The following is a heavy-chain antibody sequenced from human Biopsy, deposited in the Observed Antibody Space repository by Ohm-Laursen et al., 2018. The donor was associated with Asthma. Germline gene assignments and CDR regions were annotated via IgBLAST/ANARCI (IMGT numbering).Heavy chain of an antibody. J-gene: IGHJ6*02. CDR3: AKWDTYYDFWSGYYTRYNYYYYGMDV. Sequence: SLRLSCTASGFTSSSYGMHWVRQAPGKGLEWVAVISYDGSNKYYADSVKGRFTISRDNSKNTLYLQMNSLRAEDTAVYYCAKWDTYYDFWSGYYTRYNYYYYGMDVWGQGTTVTVSS. CDR2: ISYDGSNK. D-gene: IGHD3-3*01. CDR1: GFTSSSYG. V-gene: IGHV3-30*18.